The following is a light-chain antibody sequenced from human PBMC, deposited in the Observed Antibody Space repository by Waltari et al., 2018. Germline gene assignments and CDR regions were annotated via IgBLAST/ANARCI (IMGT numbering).Light chain of an antibody. J-gene: IGLJ2*01. V-gene: IGLV2-14*03. CDR3: SAHTITLHVV. CDR1: GTDIGYSDY. CDR2: DVS. Sequence: QSALTQPASVSGSPGQSITISCAGSGTDIGYSDYVSWYQQYPDHVHKLLIYDVSQRPSGISTRFSGSKSGNTAFLTISGLQADDEADYYCSAHTITLHVVFGGGTKVTVL.